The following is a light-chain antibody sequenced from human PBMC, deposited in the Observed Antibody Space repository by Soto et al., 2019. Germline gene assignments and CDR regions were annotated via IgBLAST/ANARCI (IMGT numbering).Light chain of an antibody. CDR3: QQHKSYPMT. J-gene: IGKJ5*01. V-gene: IGKV1-9*01. CDR1: QGLSSY. Sequence: DIQLTQSPSFLSASVGDRVTITCRASQGLSSYLAWYQQKPGKAPNLLIYAAFTLQSGAPSRFSGSPSGTVLVLTIRALEPEPFATYECQQHKSYPMTFGRGGRLEIK. CDR2: AAF.